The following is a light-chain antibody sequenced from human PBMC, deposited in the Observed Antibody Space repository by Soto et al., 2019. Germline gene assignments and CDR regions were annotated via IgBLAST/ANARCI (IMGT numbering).Light chain of an antibody. Sequence: DIQMTQSPSTLSASVGDRVTITCRASQSISGWLAWQQQKPGKAPKLLIHDASSLESGVPSRFSGSGYGTKFTLTIISLQTDDFATYYCQQYNSYPITFGQGTRLEIK. V-gene: IGKV1-5*01. J-gene: IGKJ5*01. CDR2: DAS. CDR3: QQYNSYPIT. CDR1: QSISGW.